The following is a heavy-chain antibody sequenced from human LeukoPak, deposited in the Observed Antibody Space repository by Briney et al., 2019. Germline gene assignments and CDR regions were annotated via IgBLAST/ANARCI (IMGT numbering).Heavy chain of an antibody. J-gene: IGHJ4*02. CDR1: GFMFSSYG. D-gene: IGHD5-12*01. Sequence: PGGSLRLSCAASGFMFSSYGMSWVRQAPGKGLEWVSYISSRSSYIYYADSVKGRFTISRDNAKNSLYLQMDSLRAEDTAVYYCARDPFSGYDKRVYYFDYWGQGVLVTVSS. CDR3: ARDPFSGYDKRVYYFDY. V-gene: IGHV3-21*06. CDR2: ISSRSSYI.